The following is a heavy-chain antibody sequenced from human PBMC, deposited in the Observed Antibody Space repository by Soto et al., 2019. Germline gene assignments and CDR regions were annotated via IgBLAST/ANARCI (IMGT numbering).Heavy chain of an antibody. D-gene: IGHD6-13*01. V-gene: IGHV4-39*01. CDR1: GGSISSSSYY. J-gene: IGHJ5*02. CDR3: ARQRAIYSSSWFDP. CDR2: IYYSGST. Sequence: PSETLSLNCTVSGGSISSSSYYRGWIRQPTGKGLEWIGSIYYSGSTYYNPSLKSRVTISVDTSKNQFSLKLSSVTAADTAVYYCARQRAIYSSSWFDPWGQGALVTVSS.